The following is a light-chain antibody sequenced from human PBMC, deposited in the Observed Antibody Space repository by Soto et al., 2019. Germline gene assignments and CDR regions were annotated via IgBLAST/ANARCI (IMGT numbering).Light chain of an antibody. Sequence: SYELTQQPSVSGSPGQTASITCSGDKLGDKYACWYQQRPGQSPVLVIYKDSKRPSVIPGRFSGSNSGNTATLTSSGTQAMDEADYYCQSWDSSTHSVVGTGSKLTVL. CDR2: KDS. CDR3: QSWDSSTHSV. CDR1: KLGDKY. V-gene: IGLV3-1*01. J-gene: IGLJ1*01.